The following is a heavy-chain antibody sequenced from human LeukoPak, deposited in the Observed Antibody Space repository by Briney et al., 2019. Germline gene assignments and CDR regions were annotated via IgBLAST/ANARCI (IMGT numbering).Heavy chain of an antibody. CDR1: GYTFTDYH. J-gene: IGHJ4*02. CDR3: ARDVSTFLDY. Sequence: GASVKVSCKASGYTFTDYHMHWVRQAPGQGFEWMGWLNPNSGDTKYAQKFRGRVTMTRDTSISTAYMELNRLRSDDTAVYYCARDVSTFLDYWGQGTLVTVSS. CDR2: LNPNSGDT. V-gene: IGHV1-2*02. D-gene: IGHD5/OR15-5a*01.